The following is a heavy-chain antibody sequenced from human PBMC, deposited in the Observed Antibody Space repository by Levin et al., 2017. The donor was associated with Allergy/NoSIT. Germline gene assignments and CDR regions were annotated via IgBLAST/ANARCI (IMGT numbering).Heavy chain of an antibody. CDR1: GFTFGDYA. CDR2: IRNKAHGGTT. Sequence: SCTGSGFTFGDYAMSWVRQAPGKGLEWVGFIRNKAHGGTTEYAASVKGRLTISRDDSKSIADLQMNSLKTEDTAVYFCARGGPPNYDYNWGSYRDGYFDYWGQGTLVTVSS. CDR3: ARGGPPNYDYNWGSYRDGYFDY. J-gene: IGHJ4*02. D-gene: IGHD3-16*02. V-gene: IGHV3-49*04.